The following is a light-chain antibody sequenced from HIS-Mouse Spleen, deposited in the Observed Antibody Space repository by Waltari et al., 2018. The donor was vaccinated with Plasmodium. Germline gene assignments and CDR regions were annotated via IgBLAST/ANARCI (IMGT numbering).Light chain of an antibody. J-gene: IGLJ3*02. Sequence: SYELTPPPSVSVSPGQTARITCAGYSLPKNYAYWYQQKSGQAPVLVIYEDSKRHSGIPERFSGSSSGTMATLTISGAQVEDEADYYCYSTDSSGNHRVFGGGTKLTVL. CDR2: EDS. CDR3: YSTDSSGNHRV. CDR1: SLPKNY. V-gene: IGLV3-10*01.